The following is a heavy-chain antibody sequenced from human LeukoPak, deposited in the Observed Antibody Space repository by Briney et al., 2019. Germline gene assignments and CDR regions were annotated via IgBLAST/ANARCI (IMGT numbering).Heavy chain of an antibody. J-gene: IGHJ4*02. Sequence: PGGSLRLSCAASGFTVSSNYMSGVRQAPGKGLEWVSVIYSGGSTYYADSVKGRFTISRDNSKNTLYLQVNSLRAEDTAVYYCARGVGYYDSTDYWGQGTLVTVSS. CDR1: GFTVSSNY. V-gene: IGHV3-66*01. D-gene: IGHD3-22*01. CDR2: IYSGGST. CDR3: ARGVGYYDSTDY.